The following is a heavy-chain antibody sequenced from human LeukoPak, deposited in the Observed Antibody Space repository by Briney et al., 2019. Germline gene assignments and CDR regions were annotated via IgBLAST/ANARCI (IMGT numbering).Heavy chain of an antibody. CDR3: ARVPYCSGGSCKYYFDY. J-gene: IGHJ4*02. CDR2: ISGSGGST. Sequence: GGSLRLSCAASGSTFSNYSMSWVRQAPGKGLEWVSCISGSGGSTYYADSVKGRFTISRDNSKNTLYLQVNSLRAEDTAVYYRARVPYCSGGSCKYYFDYWGQGTLVTVSS. D-gene: IGHD2-15*01. CDR1: GSTFSNYS. V-gene: IGHV3-23*01.